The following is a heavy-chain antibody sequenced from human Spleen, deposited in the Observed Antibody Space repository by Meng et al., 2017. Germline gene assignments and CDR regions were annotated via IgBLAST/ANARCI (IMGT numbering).Heavy chain of an antibody. D-gene: IGHD4-11*01. J-gene: IGHJ4*02. CDR1: GGSFSDYY. CDR3: ARGPTTMAHDFDY. Sequence: QGHLPQWGAGLLKPSETLSPTCVFSGGSFSDYYWSLIRQPPGKGLEWIGEINHSGSTNYNPSLESRATISVDTSQNNLSLKLSSVTAADSAVYYCARGPTTMAHDFDYWGQGTLVTVSS. V-gene: IGHV4-34*01. CDR2: INHSGST.